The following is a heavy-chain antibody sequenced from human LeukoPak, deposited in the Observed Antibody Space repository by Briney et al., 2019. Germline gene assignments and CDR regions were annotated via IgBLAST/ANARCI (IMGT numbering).Heavy chain of an antibody. Sequence: ASVKVSCKASGYTFTGYYMHWVRQAPGQGLEWMGWINPNSGGTNYAQKSQGRVTMTRDRSISTAYMELSRLRFDDTAVYYCASALDSSGYDRYYYYYMDVWGKGTTVTVSS. CDR2: INPNSGGT. V-gene: IGHV1-2*02. D-gene: IGHD3-22*01. J-gene: IGHJ6*03. CDR3: ASALDSSGYDRYYYYYMDV. CDR1: GYTFTGYY.